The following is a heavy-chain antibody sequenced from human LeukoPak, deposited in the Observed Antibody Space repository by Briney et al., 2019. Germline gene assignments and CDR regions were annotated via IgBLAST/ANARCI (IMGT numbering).Heavy chain of an antibody. V-gene: IGHV3-21*01. CDR3: ATRGGCSGGSCYGAFDI. CDR2: ISSSSSYI. Sequence: GGSLRLSCAASGFTFSSYSMNWVRQAPGKGLEWVSSISSSSSYIYYADSVKGRFTISRDNAKNSLYLQMNSLRAEDTAVYYCATRGGCSGGSCYGAFDIWGQGTMVTVSS. D-gene: IGHD2-15*01. CDR1: GFTFSSYS. J-gene: IGHJ3*02.